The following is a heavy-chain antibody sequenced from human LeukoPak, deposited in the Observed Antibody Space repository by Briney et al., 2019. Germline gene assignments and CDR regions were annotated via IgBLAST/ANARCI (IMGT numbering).Heavy chain of an antibody. CDR2: IYYSGST. V-gene: IGHV4-30-4*01. J-gene: IGHJ4*02. CDR3: ARRAYYDSSGYYFDY. D-gene: IGHD3-22*01. CDR1: GGSISSGDYY. Sequence: SQTLSPACTVSGGSISSGDYYWSWIRQPPGKGLEWIGYIYYSGSTYYNPSLKRRVTISVDTSKNQFSLKLSSLTAADTAVYYCARRAYYDSSGYYFDYWGQGTLVTVSS.